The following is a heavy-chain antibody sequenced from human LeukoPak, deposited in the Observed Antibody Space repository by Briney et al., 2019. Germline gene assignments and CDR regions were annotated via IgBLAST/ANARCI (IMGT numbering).Heavy chain of an antibody. J-gene: IGHJ3*02. CDR1: GYTFTSYG. CDR2: ISAYNGNT. CDR3: ARDVVGYSYGNDAFDI. Sequence: ASVKVSCKASGYTFTSYGISWVRQAPGQGLEWMGWISAYNGNTNYAQKLQGRVTMTTDTSTSTAYMELRSLRSDDTAVYYCARDVVGYSYGNDAFDIWGQGTMVTVSS. V-gene: IGHV1-18*01. D-gene: IGHD5-18*01.